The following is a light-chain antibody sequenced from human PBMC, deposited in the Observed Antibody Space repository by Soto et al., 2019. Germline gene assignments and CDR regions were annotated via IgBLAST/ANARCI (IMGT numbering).Light chain of an antibody. CDR1: SSDLGTYNY. J-gene: IGLJ1*01. CDR3: FSSTTKISRHV. CDR2: DVR. Sequence: QSALTQPASVSGSPGQSITISCSGTSSDLGTYNYVSWYQQHPDTPPKLIIYDVRNRPSGVSARFSGSKSGATVSLIISNLQAEDEADYYCFSSTTKISRHVLGTGTKVTVL. V-gene: IGLV2-14*03.